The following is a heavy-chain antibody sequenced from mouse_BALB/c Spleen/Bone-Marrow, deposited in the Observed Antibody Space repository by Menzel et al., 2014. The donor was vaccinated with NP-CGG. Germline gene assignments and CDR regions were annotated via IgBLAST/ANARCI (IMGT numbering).Heavy chain of an antibody. Sequence: QVHVKQSGAELVKPGASVKLSCKASGYSFTKYYMYWVKRRPGQGLEWIGEINPSNGGTNFNEKFKNKATLTVDKSSSTAYMQLSSLTSGDSAVYYCTRSIYGYWYFDVWGAGTTVTVSS. D-gene: IGHD1-1*01. CDR1: GYSFTKYY. CDR2: INPSNGGT. CDR3: TRSIYGYWYFDV. V-gene: IGHV1S81*02. J-gene: IGHJ1*01.